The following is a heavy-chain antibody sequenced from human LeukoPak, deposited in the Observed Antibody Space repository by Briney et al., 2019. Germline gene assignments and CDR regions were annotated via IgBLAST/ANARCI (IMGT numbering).Heavy chain of an antibody. V-gene: IGHV3-7*01. CDR1: GFTFSKFW. J-gene: IGHJ6*04. Sequence: QPGGSLRLSCVASGFTFSKFWMSWVRQVPGKGLEWVADIKPDGSEGFCVDSLKGRFSVSRDNAKNSLYLQMNSLRADDTGVYYCARDLHVWGKGTTVTISS. CDR3: ARDLHV. D-gene: IGHD5/OR15-5a*01. CDR2: IKPDGSEG.